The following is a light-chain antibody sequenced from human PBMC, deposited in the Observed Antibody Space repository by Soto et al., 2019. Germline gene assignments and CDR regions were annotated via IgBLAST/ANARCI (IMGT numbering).Light chain of an antibody. CDR3: AAWDGSLNNVL. Sequence: QPVLTQPPSASGTPGQRGTISCSGSGSSIGTNTVNWYRQLPGTAPKLLIYGNNQRPSGVPDRFSGSKSGTSAALAISGLQSEDEAEYYCAAWDGSLNNVLFGGGTKVTVL. V-gene: IGLV1-44*01. CDR2: GNN. CDR1: GSSIGTNT. J-gene: IGLJ2*01.